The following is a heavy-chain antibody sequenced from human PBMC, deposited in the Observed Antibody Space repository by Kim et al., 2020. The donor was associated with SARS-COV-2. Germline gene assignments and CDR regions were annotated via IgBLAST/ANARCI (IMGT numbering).Heavy chain of an antibody. CDR3: ARVGSSGYFNWFDP. J-gene: IGHJ5*02. Sequence: AHSVEGRYNISRHNSKNTLYLQMNSLRAEDTPVYYCARVGSSGYFNWFDPWGQGTLVTVSS. V-gene: IGHV3-53*04. D-gene: IGHD3-22*01.